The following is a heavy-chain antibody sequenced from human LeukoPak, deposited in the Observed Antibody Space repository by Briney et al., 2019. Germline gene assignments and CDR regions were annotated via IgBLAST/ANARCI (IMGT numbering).Heavy chain of an antibody. CDR1: GGSFSGYY. V-gene: IGHV3-23*01. J-gene: IGHJ4*02. CDR3: AKGSTRAAYGSGSYQFDY. Sequence: PSETLSLTCAVYGGSFSGYYWSWVRQAPGKGLEWVSAISGSGGSTYYADSVKGRFTISRDNSKNTLYLQMNSLRAEDTAVYYCAKGSTRAAYGSGSYQFDYWGQGTLVTVSS. D-gene: IGHD3-10*01. CDR2: ISGSGGST.